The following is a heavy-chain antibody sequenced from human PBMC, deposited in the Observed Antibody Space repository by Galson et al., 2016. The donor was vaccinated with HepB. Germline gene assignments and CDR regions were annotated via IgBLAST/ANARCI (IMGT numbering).Heavy chain of an antibody. CDR2: IWYDESNE. CDR3: ARDREVGVTRPPPFDL. CDR1: GFNFNRYG. V-gene: IGHV3-33*01. D-gene: IGHD1-26*01. J-gene: IGHJ4*02. Sequence: SLRLSCAASGFNFNRYGMHWVRQAPGKGLEWVALIWYDESNEYYADSVKGRFTISRDNSRNTLYLQMKSLRVEDTAMYYCARDREVGVTRPPPFDLWGQGTLVTVSS.